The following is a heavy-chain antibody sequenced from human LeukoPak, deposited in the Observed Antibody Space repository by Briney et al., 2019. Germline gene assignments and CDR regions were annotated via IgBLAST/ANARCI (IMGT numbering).Heavy chain of an antibody. V-gene: IGHV1-8*01. D-gene: IGHD3-16*01. CDR3: ALTGIMITFGGDTVPDY. CDR1: GYTFTSDD. CDR2: MNPNSGNT. J-gene: IGHJ4*02. Sequence: ASVKVSCKAPGYTFTSDDINWVRQATGQGLEWMGWMNPNSGNTGYAQKFQGRVTMTRNTSISTAYMELSSLRSEDTAVYYCALTGIMITFGGDTVPDYWGQGTLVTVSS.